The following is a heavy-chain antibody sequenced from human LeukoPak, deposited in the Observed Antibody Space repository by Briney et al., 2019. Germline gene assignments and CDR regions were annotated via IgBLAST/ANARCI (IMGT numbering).Heavy chain of an antibody. Sequence: SETLSLTCAVSGGSITSGPFHWGWTRQTPGKGLEWIGTILHSGSTSYNPSLQSRVTISLDTSKNQFSLKLSSVTAADTVVYYCARTGILSSGDYFDPWGQGTLVTVSS. V-gene: IGHV4-39*07. CDR2: ILHSGST. D-gene: IGHD3-10*01. CDR3: ARTGILSSGDYFDP. CDR1: GGSITSGPFH. J-gene: IGHJ5*02.